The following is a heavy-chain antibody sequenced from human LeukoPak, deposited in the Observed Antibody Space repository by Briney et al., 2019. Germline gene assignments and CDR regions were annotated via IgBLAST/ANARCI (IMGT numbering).Heavy chain of an antibody. J-gene: IGHJ5*02. CDR2: IYYSGNT. V-gene: IGHV4-59*01. D-gene: IGHD3-10*01. CDR1: GGSISSYY. CDR3: VRGRAWFDP. Sequence: PSETLSLTCTVSGGSISSYYWSWIRQPPGKGLEWTGYIYYSGNTNYNSSLESRVTISVDTSKNKFSLRLNSVTAADTAVYYCVRGRAWFDPWGQGTLVTVSS.